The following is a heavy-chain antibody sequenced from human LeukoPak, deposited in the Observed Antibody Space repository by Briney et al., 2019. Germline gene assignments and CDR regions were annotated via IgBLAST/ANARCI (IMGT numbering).Heavy chain of an antibody. CDR3: ASYDFWSGYPDY. Sequence: GGSLRLSCAASGFIFSDYYMTWIRQAPGRGLEWISYITTNGASTYYATSVKGRFTISRDNAKNSLFLQMNSLRAEDTAVYYCASYDFWSGYPDYWGQGTLVTVSS. J-gene: IGHJ4*02. V-gene: IGHV3-11*04. D-gene: IGHD3-3*01. CDR1: GFIFSDYY. CDR2: ITTNGAST.